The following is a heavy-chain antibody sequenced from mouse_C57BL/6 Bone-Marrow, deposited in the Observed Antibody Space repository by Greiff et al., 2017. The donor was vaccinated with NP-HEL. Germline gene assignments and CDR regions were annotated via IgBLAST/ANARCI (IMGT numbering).Heavy chain of an antibody. J-gene: IGHJ3*01. CDR2: IDPSDSYT. D-gene: IGHD2-5*01. CDR1: GYTFTSYW. CDR3: ARGGYSNYVFAY. Sequence: QVQLQQPGAELVRPGTSVKLSCKASGYTFTSYWMHWVKQRPGQGLEWIGVIDPSDSYTNYNQKFKGKATLTVDTYSSTAYMQLSSLTSADYAVYYCARGGYSNYVFAYWGQGTLVTVSA. V-gene: IGHV1-59*01.